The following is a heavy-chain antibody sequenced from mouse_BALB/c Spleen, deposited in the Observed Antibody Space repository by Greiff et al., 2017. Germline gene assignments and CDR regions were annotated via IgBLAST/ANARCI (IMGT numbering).Heavy chain of an antibody. CDR3: TRNYYGYPFAY. V-gene: IGHV1-7*01. CDR1: GYTFTSYW. Sequence: VQLQQSGAELAKPGASVKMSCKASGYTFTSYWMHWVKQRPGQGLEWIGYINPSTGYTAYNQKFKGKATLTADKSSSTAYMELRSLTSEDSAVYYCTRNYYGYPFAYWGQGTLVTVSA. J-gene: IGHJ3*01. CDR2: INPSTGYT. D-gene: IGHD1-2*01.